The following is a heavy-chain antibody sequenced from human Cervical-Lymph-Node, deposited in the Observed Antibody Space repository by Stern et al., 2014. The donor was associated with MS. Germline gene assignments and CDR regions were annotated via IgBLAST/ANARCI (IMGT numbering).Heavy chain of an antibody. CDR2: ILANDEK. CDR3: ARMMQHLAGDAFDI. J-gene: IGHJ3*02. Sequence: EESGPVLVKPTETLTLTCTVSGFSLSNARMGVSWIRQPPGKALEWLAHILANDEKTYSTSLKGRLTISKDTSKSQVVLTMTHMDPVDTGTYYCARMMQHLAGDAFDIWGQGTVVTVSS. D-gene: IGHD6-13*01. CDR1: GFSLSNARMG. V-gene: IGHV2-26*01.